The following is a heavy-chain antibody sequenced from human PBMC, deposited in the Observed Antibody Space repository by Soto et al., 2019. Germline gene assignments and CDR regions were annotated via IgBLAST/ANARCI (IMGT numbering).Heavy chain of an antibody. CDR2: IFPVTGTA. CDR1: GDSFSRFA. Sequence: QVQLVQSGPEVKKPGSSLKVSCKSYGDSFSRFAVSWVRQAPGEGLEWMGGIFPVTGTANYIDKFRGRLTITADESSSTVYMELSSLRSEDTAVYYCARLGLDLDFDHWGQGTLVTVSS. J-gene: IGHJ4*02. V-gene: IGHV1-69*01. CDR3: ARLGLDLDFDH.